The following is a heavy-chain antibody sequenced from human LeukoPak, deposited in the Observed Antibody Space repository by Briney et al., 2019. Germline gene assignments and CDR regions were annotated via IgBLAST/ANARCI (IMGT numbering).Heavy chain of an antibody. D-gene: IGHD2-2*01. CDR2: ISSSGSTI. CDR3: ASSSPGFDI. CDR1: GFTFSSYS. Sequence: GGSPRLSCAASGFTFSSYSMNWVRQAPGKGLEWVSYISSSGSTIYYADSVKGRFTISRDNAKNSLYLQMNSLRAEDTAVYYCASSSPGFDIWGQGTMVTVSS. V-gene: IGHV3-48*04. J-gene: IGHJ3*02.